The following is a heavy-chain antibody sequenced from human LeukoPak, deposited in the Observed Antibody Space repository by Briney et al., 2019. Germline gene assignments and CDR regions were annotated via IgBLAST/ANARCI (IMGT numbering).Heavy chain of an antibody. Sequence: GGSLRLSCAASDFTFSFYWMTWVRQAPGEGLEWVANILPDGSEKYYLDSVKGRFTISRDNSKNTLYLQMNSLRAEDTAVYYCARDSCSSTSCYHYYGMDVWGQGTTVTVSS. J-gene: IGHJ6*02. CDR3: ARDSCSSTSCYHYYGMDV. CDR2: ILPDGSEK. V-gene: IGHV3-7*03. D-gene: IGHD2-2*01. CDR1: DFTFSFYW.